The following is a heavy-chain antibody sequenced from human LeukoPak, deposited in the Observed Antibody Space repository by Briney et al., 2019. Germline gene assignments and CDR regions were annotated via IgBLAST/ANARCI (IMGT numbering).Heavy chain of an antibody. Sequence: GGSLRLSCAASGFTFSSYSMNWVRQAPGKGLEWVSSISSSSSYIYYADSVKGRFTISRDNAKSSLYLQMNSLRAEDTAVYYCARDRGYYYGAFDIWGQGTMVTVSS. J-gene: IGHJ3*02. CDR1: GFTFSSYS. V-gene: IGHV3-21*01. D-gene: IGHD3-22*01. CDR2: ISSSSSYI. CDR3: ARDRGYYYGAFDI.